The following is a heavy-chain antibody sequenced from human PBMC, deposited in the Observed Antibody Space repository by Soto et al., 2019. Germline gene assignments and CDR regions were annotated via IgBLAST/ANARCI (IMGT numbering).Heavy chain of an antibody. V-gene: IGHV4-39*01. Sequence: SETLSLTCTVSGGSISSSSYYWGWIRQPPGKGLEWIGSIYYSGSTYYNPSLKSRVTISVDTSKNQFSLKLSSVTAADTAVYYCARQVMTTVTTLRYYYYYYGMDVWSQGTTVTVSS. CDR2: IYYSGST. J-gene: IGHJ6*02. D-gene: IGHD4-4*01. CDR3: ARQVMTTVTTLRYYYYYYGMDV. CDR1: GGSISSSSYY.